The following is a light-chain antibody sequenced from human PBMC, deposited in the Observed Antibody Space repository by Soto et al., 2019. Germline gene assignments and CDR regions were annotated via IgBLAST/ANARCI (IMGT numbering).Light chain of an antibody. V-gene: IGKV3-15*01. CDR1: ENVNSN. J-gene: IGKJ1*01. Sequence: EIVITQSPATLSVSPGERATLSCRASENVNSNVAWWYQQKPGQTPRLVIFGASTRDSGIPGRFSCSGAGTECTRTISSLQSEDFAVYYCQHYYNWTRTFGQGTKVDIK. CDR2: GAS. CDR3: QHYYNWTRT.